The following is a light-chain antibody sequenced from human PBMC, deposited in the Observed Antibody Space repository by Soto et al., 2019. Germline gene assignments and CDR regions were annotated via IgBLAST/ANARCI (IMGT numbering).Light chain of an antibody. CDR2: GAS. CDR3: QQYNSWPPLT. Sequence: EIVLTQSPGTLSLSPGERATLSCRASHSVSSNLAWYQQKPGQAPRLLIYGASTRATGIPARFSGSGSGTEFTLTISSLQSEDLAVYYCQQYNSWPPLTFGGGTKVEIK. V-gene: IGKV3-15*01. J-gene: IGKJ4*01. CDR1: HSVSSN.